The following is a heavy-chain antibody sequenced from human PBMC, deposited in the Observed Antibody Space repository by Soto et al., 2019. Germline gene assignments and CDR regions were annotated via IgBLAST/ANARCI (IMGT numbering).Heavy chain of an antibody. Sequence: QVQLVESGGGVVQPGRSLRLSCAASGFTFSSYGMHWVRQAPGKGLEWVAVISYDGSNKYYADSVKGRFTISRDNSRNTLYLQMNSLRAEDTAVYYCAKDPHTKADEYDYGGNPPGYWGQGTLVTVSS. D-gene: IGHD4-17*01. V-gene: IGHV3-30*18. CDR2: ISYDGSNK. J-gene: IGHJ4*02. CDR1: GFTFSSYG. CDR3: AKDPHTKADEYDYGGNPPGY.